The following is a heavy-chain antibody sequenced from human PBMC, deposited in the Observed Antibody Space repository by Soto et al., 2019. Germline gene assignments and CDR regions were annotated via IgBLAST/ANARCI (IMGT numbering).Heavy chain of an antibody. CDR2: ISAYNGNT. CDR3: ARVGRDFWSGYRNWFDP. Sequence: QVQLVQSGAEVKKPGASVEVSCKASGYTFTSYGISWVRQAPGQGLEWMGWISAYNGNTNYAQKLQGRVTMTTDTSTSTAYMELRSLRSDDTAVYYCARVGRDFWSGYRNWFDPWGQGTLVTVSS. CDR1: GYTFTSYG. V-gene: IGHV1-18*01. D-gene: IGHD3-3*01. J-gene: IGHJ5*02.